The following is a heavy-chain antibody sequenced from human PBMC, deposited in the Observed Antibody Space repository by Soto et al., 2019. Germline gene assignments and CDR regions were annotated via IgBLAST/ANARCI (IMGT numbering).Heavy chain of an antibody. J-gene: IGHJ4*02. CDR3: ARAYYGSGSYYYFDY. Sequence: QVQLVESGGGVVQPGRSPRLSCAASGFTFSSYGMHWVRQAPGKGLEWVAVIWYDGSNKYYADSVKGRFTISRDNSKNTLYLQMNSLRAEDTAVYYCARAYYGSGSYYYFDYWGQGTLVTVSS. CDR1: GFTFSSYG. V-gene: IGHV3-33*01. CDR2: IWYDGSNK. D-gene: IGHD3-10*01.